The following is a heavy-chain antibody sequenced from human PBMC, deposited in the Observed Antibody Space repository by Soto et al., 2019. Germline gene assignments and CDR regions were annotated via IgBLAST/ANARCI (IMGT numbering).Heavy chain of an antibody. CDR1: GFTFSSYG. V-gene: IGHV3-30*03. D-gene: IGHD1-26*01. CDR3: ATGSHYPFDYYYYGMDV. Sequence: PGGSLRLSCAASGFTFSSYGMHWVRQAPGKGLEWVAVISYDGSNKYYADSVKGRFTTSRDNSKNTLYLQMNSLRAEDTAVYYCATGSHYPFDYYYYGMDVWGQGTTVTVAS. CDR2: ISYDGSNK. J-gene: IGHJ6*02.